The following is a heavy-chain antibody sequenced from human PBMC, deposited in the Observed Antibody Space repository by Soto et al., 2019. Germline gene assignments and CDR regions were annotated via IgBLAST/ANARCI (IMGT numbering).Heavy chain of an antibody. CDR3: ARHGAAIWLGY. D-gene: IGHD6-19*01. V-gene: IGHV5-10-1*01. J-gene: IGHJ4*02. Sequence: PXESLTISCKTSGYTFSGHWISWVRQVPGKGLQWMGNIDPSGSYINYNPAFRGHVTFSVDKSSSTAYLHWRSLGPSDTAIYYCARHGAAIWLGYWGQGTLVTVSS. CDR2: IDPSGSYI. CDR1: GYTFSGHW.